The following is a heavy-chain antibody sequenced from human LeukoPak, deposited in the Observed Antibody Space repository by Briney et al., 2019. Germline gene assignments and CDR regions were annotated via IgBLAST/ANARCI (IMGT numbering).Heavy chain of an antibody. CDR1: GFTFSSYG. J-gene: IGHJ5*02. CDR3: AKDLYDFPLYNWFDP. Sequence: GGSLRLSCAASGFTFSSYGMHWVRQAPGKGLEWVAVISYDGSNKYYADSVKGRFTISRDNSKNTLYLQMNSLRAEDTAVYYCAKDLYDFPLYNWFDPWGQGTLVTVSS. D-gene: IGHD3-3*01. V-gene: IGHV3-30*18. CDR2: ISYDGSNK.